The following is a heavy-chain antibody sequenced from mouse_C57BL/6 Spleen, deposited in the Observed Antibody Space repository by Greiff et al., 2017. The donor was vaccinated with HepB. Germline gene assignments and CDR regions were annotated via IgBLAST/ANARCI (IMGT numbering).Heavy chain of an antibody. CDR2: INPGSGGT. D-gene: IGHD2-1*01. J-gene: IGHJ4*01. CDR3: ARRMYYGNFYYAMDY. CDR1: GYAFINYL. Sequence: QVQLQQSGAELVRPGTSVKVSCKASGYAFINYLIEWVKQRPGQGLEWIGVINPGSGGTNYNEKFKGKATLTADKSSSTAYMQLSSLTSEDSAVYFCARRMYYGNFYYAMDYWGQGTSVTVSS. V-gene: IGHV1-54*01.